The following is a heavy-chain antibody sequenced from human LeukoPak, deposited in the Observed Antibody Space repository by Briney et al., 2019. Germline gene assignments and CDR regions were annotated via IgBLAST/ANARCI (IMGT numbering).Heavy chain of an antibody. CDR3: ARERWLPNAFDI. CDR1: GDSINSYY. CDR2: IYYSGRT. V-gene: IGHV4-59*01. J-gene: IGHJ3*02. D-gene: IGHD5-24*01. Sequence: SETLSLTCTVSGDSINSYYWNWIRQPPGKGLEWIGYIYYSGRTDHNPSLKSRVTISVDTSKHQFAMKLKSVTAADTAVYFCARERWLPNAFDIWGQGTMVTVFS.